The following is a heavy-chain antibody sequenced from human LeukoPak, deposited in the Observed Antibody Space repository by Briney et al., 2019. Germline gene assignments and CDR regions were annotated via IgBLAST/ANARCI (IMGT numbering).Heavy chain of an antibody. CDR1: GFTFSSYA. CDR3: AKDSGPYTSGYYGH. V-gene: IGHV3-23*01. D-gene: IGHD3-22*01. Sequence: GGSLRLSCAASGFTFSSYAMSWVRQAPGKRLEWVSAISGGGGTTYYADSEKGRFTISRDNSKNTLFLQMNSLRAEDTAVYYCAKDSGPYTSGYYGHWGQGTLVTVSS. J-gene: IGHJ4*02. CDR2: ISGGGGTT.